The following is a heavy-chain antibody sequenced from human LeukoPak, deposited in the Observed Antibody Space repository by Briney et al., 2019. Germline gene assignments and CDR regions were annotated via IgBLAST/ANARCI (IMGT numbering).Heavy chain of an antibody. D-gene: IGHD3-3*01. CDR2: MNPNSGNT. CDR1: GYTFTSYD. J-gene: IGHJ6*02. CDR3: ARGPYYDFWSGYYNYHYYYYGMDV. Sequence: GASVKVSCKASGYTFTSYDINWVRQATGQGLEWMGWMNPNSGNTGYAQKFQGRVTMTRNTSISTAYMELSSLRSEDTAVYYCARGPYYDFWSGYYNYHYYYYGMDVWGQGTTVTVSS. V-gene: IGHV1-8*01.